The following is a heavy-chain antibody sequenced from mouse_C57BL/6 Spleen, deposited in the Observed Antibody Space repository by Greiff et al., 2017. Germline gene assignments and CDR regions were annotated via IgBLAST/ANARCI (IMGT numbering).Heavy chain of an antibody. Sequence: ESGPGLAKPSQTLSLTCSVTGYSITSDYWNWIRTFPGNKLEYMGYISYSGSTYYNPSLKSRISITRDTSKNQYYLQLNSVTTEDTATYYCARSPGSSYRYYFDYWGQGTTLTVSS. CDR1: GYSITSDY. J-gene: IGHJ2*01. V-gene: IGHV3-8*01. CDR3: ARSPGSSYRYYFDY. D-gene: IGHD1-1*01. CDR2: ISYSGST.